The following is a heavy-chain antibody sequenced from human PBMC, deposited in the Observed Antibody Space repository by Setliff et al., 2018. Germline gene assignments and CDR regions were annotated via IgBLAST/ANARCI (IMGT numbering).Heavy chain of an antibody. CDR3: ARTGTYRYFDY. Sequence: SETLSLTCTVSGASLSSGTYYWGWIRQPPGKGLEWIGRIYYRGDTYYNASLKGRLTISVDTAQNQFSLRRTSVTAADTAVYYCARTGTYRYFDYWGQGALVTVSS. CDR1: GASLSSGTYY. CDR2: IYYRGDT. D-gene: IGHD1-1*01. V-gene: IGHV4-39*01. J-gene: IGHJ4*02.